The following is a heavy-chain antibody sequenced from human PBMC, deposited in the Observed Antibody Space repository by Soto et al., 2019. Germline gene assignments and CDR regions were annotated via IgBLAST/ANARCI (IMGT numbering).Heavy chain of an antibody. Sequence: QVQLQESGPGLVKPSETLSLTCTVSGGSISSYYWSWLRQPAGKGLEWIGRIYTSGSTNYNPSLKSRVTMSVDTSKNQFSLKLSSVTAADTAVYYCARSVLMVYVGKGREDYFDYWGQGTLVTVSS. CDR3: ARSVLMVYVGKGREDYFDY. D-gene: IGHD2-8*01. J-gene: IGHJ4*02. CDR1: GGSISSYY. CDR2: IYTSGST. V-gene: IGHV4-4*07.